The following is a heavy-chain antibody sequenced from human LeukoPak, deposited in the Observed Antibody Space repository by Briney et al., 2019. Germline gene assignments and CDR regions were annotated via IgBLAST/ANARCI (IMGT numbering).Heavy chain of an antibody. CDR2: IKQDGSEK. CDR1: GFTFSSYW. J-gene: IGHJ6*03. V-gene: IGHV3-7*01. CDR3: ARRVVVTAIPYYYYYMDV. D-gene: IGHD2-21*02. Sequence: GGSLRLSCAASGFTFSSYWMSWVRQAPGKGLEWVANIKQDGSEKYYVDSVKGRFTISRDNAKNSLYLQMNSLRAEDTAVYYCARRVVVTAIPYYYYYMDVWGKGTTVTVSS.